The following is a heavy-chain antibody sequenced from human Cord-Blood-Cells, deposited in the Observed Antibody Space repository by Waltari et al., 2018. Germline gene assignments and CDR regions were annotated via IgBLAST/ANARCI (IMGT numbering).Heavy chain of an antibody. D-gene: IGHD6-19*01. Sequence: QVQLQQWGAGLLKPSETLSLTCAVYGGSFSGYYWSWIRQPPGKGLEWIGEINHSGNTNYNPSLKSRVTISVDTSKNQFSLKLSSVTAADTAVYYCARGGSVAGNHYYYGMDVWGQGTTVTVSS. J-gene: IGHJ6*02. V-gene: IGHV4-34*01. CDR2: INHSGNT. CDR1: GGSFSGYY. CDR3: ARGGSVAGNHYYYGMDV.